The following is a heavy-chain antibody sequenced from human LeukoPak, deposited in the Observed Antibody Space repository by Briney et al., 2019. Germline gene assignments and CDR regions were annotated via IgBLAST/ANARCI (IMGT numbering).Heavy chain of an antibody. D-gene: IGHD3-3*01. CDR2: ISYSGGT. CDR1: GGSISSSSYY. V-gene: IGHV4-39*01. Sequence: SETLSLTCTVSGGSISSSSYYWGWIRQPPGKGLEWIGSISYSGGTYYNPSLKSRLTIFVDTSNNQFSLKLSSVTAADTAVYYCARLITIFEVATSDAFDIWGPGTVVTVSS. CDR3: ARLITIFEVATSDAFDI. J-gene: IGHJ3*02.